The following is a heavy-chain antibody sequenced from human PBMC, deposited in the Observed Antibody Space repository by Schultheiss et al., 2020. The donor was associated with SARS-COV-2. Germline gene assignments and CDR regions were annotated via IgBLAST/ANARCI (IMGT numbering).Heavy chain of an antibody. Sequence: GGSLRLSCAASGFTFSSYGMHWVRQASGKGLEWVGRIRSKANSYATAYAASVKGRFTISRDNSKNTLYLQMNSLRAEDTAVYYCARVANSVGYYGMDVWGQGTTVTVSS. CDR2: IRSKANSYAT. D-gene: IGHD4-23*01. V-gene: IGHV3-73*01. CDR1: GFTFSSYG. J-gene: IGHJ6*02. CDR3: ARVANSVGYYGMDV.